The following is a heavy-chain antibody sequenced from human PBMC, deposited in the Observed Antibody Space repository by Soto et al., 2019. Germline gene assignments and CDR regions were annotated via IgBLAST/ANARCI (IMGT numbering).Heavy chain of an antibody. D-gene: IGHD3-10*01. V-gene: IGHV4-59*08. Sequence: QVQLQESGPGLMKPSESLSLTCTVSGVSVSDLYWTWIRQPPGKGLEWIGFIYYSGSTIYNPSLKNRGTLSIDTSQNLFSLKLSSMTAADTAVYYFARHFTLPHSGSHSFDLWGKGTQVTVSS. CDR3: ARHFTLPHSGSHSFDL. CDR2: IYYSGST. CDR1: GVSVSDLY. J-gene: IGHJ4*02.